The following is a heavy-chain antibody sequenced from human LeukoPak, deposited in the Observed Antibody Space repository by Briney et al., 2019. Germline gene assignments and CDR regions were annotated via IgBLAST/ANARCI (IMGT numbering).Heavy chain of an antibody. CDR1: GYTFTSYG. Sequence: SVKVSCKASGYTFTSYGISWVRQAPGQGLEWMGWISAYNGNTNYAQKLQGRVTMTTDTSTSTAYMELRSLRSDDTAVYYCARDPGGDWTYYYMDVWGKGTTVTVSS. J-gene: IGHJ6*03. V-gene: IGHV1-18*01. CDR2: ISAYNGNT. CDR3: ARDPGGDWTYYYMDV. D-gene: IGHD2-21*02.